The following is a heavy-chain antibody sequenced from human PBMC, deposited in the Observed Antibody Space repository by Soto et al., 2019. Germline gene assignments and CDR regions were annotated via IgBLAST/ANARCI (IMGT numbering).Heavy chain of an antibody. CDR1: GFPFSSYS. Sequence: PGGSLRLSCAASGFPFSSYSMNLVRQSPGKGLEWVSSISSSSSYIYYADSVKGRFTISRDNAKNSLYLQMNSLRAEDTAVYYCARDMTSPGLCSPVDPWDQGTEVTVSS. D-gene: IGHD3-10*02. J-gene: IGHJ5*02. CDR2: ISSSSSYI. V-gene: IGHV3-21*01. CDR3: ARDMTSPGLCSPVDP.